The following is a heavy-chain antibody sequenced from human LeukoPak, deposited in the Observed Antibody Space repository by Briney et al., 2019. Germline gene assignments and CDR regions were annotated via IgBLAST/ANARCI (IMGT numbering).Heavy chain of an antibody. J-gene: IGHJ5*01. CDR1: GFTFNSYC. V-gene: IGHV3-74*01. D-gene: IGHD2-2*01. CDR3: ARRGTTGLDS. Sequence: GGSLRLSCAASGFTFNSYCMHWVRQGPGKGLVWVSRIKTDGSSTTYADSVEGRFTISRDNARNMVYLQMNSLRAEDTAVYYCARRGTTGLDSWGQGTLVTVSS. CDR2: IKTDGSST.